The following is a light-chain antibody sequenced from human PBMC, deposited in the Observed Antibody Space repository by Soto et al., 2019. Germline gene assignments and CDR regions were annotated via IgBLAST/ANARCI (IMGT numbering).Light chain of an antibody. J-gene: IGKJ1*01. CDR2: DAS. CDR3: QQRTNWPWR. Sequence: VLTQSAATLSLTPGQGASLSCRASKSVGGDLVWYQQHPGQAPRLLIYDASNRATGIPPRFSGSGSGTDFTLTISSLEPEDFALYCCQQRTNWPWRFGQGTKVDIK. V-gene: IGKV3-11*01. CDR1: KSVGGD.